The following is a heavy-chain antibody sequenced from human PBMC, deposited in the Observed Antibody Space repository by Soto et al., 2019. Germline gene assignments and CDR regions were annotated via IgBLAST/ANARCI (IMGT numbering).Heavy chain of an antibody. D-gene: IGHD5-18*01. J-gene: IGHJ4*02. CDR2: IFYSGST. Sequence: QVQLQESGPGLVKPSETLSLTCTVSGGSISGYYWSWIRQPPGKGLEWIGYIFYSGSTIYNPSLKCRVTISVDTSKNQFSLKVSSVTAAGTAVYHCARQRGYSYGDFDYWGQGTLVTGSS. CDR1: GGSISGYY. CDR3: ARQRGYSYGDFDY. V-gene: IGHV4-59*08.